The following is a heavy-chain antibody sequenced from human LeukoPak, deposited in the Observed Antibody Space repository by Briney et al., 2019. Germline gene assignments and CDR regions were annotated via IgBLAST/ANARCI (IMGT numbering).Heavy chain of an antibody. J-gene: IGHJ5*02. V-gene: IGHV1-24*01. Sequence: ASVKVSCKVSGYTLTELSMHWVRQAPGKGLEWMGGFDPEDGETIYAQKFQDRVTMTTDTSTTTAYMELRSLTSDDTAVYYCARAGAVVDNWFDPWGQGTLVTVSS. CDR1: GYTLTELS. CDR3: ARAGAVVDNWFDP. D-gene: IGHD2-15*01. CDR2: FDPEDGET.